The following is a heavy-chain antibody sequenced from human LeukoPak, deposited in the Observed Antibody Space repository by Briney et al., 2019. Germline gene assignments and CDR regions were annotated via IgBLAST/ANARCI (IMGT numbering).Heavy chain of an antibody. Sequence: GRSLRLSCAASGFTFSSYAMHWVRQAPGKGLEWVAVISYDGSNKYYADSVKGRFTISRDNSKNTLYLQMNSLRAEDTAVYYCARASQRYDFWSGYYTVWGQGTLVTVSS. D-gene: IGHD3-3*01. V-gene: IGHV3-30*01. J-gene: IGHJ4*02. CDR1: GFTFSSYA. CDR3: ARASQRYDFWSGYYTV. CDR2: ISYDGSNK.